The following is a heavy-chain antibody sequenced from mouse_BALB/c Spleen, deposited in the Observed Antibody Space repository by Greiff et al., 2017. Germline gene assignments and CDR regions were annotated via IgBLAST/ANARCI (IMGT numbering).Heavy chain of an antibody. V-gene: IGHV1S22*01. J-gene: IGHJ2*01. D-gene: IGHD1-1*01. CDR2: IYPGSGST. CDR1: GYTFTSYW. CDR3: TRKDYGSSYGY. Sequence: LKQPGSELVRPGASVKLSCKASGYTFTSYWMHWVKQRPGQGLEWIGNIYPGSGSTNYDEKFKSKATLTVDTSSSTAYMQLSSLTSEDSAVYYCTRKDYGSSYGYWGQGTTLTVSS.